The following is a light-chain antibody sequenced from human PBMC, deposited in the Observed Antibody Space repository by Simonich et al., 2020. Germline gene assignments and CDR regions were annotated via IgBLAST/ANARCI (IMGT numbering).Light chain of an antibody. Sequence: DIVMTQSPLSLPVTPGEPASISCRSSQSLLHINGYNYLDWYLQKPGQSPQLLIYEGSNRFSGVPDRFSGSGSGTDFTLKISRVEAEDVGVYYCMQSIQPMYTFGQGTKLEIK. CDR1: QSLLHINGYNY. J-gene: IGKJ2*01. V-gene: IGKV2D-29*02. CDR3: MQSIQPMYT. CDR2: EGS.